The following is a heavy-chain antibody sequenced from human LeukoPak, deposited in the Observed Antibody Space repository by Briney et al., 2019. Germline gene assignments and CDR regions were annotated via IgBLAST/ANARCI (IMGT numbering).Heavy chain of an antibody. D-gene: IGHD1-14*01. CDR1: GYTFTSYG. V-gene: IGHV1-8*02. J-gene: IGHJ6*02. Sequence: GASVKVSCKASGYTFTSYGISWVRQAPGQGLEWMGWMNPNSGNTGYAQKFQGRVTMTRNTSISTAYMELSSLRSEDTAVYYCASSPYPGGYYYGMDVWGQGTTVTVSS. CDR2: MNPNSGNT. CDR3: ASSPYPGGYYYGMDV.